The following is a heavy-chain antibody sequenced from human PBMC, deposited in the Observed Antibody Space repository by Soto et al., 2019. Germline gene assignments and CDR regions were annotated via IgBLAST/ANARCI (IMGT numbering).Heavy chain of an antibody. V-gene: IGHV4-28*03. D-gene: IGHD3-22*01. CDR3: ARVGITTRDY. Sequence: PSETLSLTCRVSGYFISSSHWWGWIRQPPGKGLEWIGYINYSGSTYHDPSLKSRVTISVDTSKNQFSLKLSSVTAADTAVYYCARVGITTRDYWGQGTLVTVSS. CDR2: INYSGST. CDR1: GYFISSSHW. J-gene: IGHJ4*02.